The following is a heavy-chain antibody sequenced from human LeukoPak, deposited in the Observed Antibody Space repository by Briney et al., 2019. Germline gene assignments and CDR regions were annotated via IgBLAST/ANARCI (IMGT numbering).Heavy chain of an antibody. J-gene: IGHJ4*02. CDR3: ARGGDYGDYVFRY. CDR2: INHSGST. D-gene: IGHD4-17*01. V-gene: IGHV4-34*01. CDR1: GGSFSGYY. Sequence: SETLSLTCAVHGGSFSGYYWSWIRQPPGKGLEWIGEINHSGSTNYNPSLKSRVTISVDTSKNQFSLKLSSVTAADTAVYYCARGGDYGDYVFRYWGQGTLVTVSS.